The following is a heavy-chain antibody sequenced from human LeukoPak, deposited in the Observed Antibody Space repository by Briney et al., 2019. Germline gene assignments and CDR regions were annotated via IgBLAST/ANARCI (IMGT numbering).Heavy chain of an antibody. D-gene: IGHD3-22*01. CDR2: IYPGDSDT. CDR3: AAGYYKYYFDY. J-gene: IGHJ4*02. Sequence: GESLKISCKGSGYSFTSYWIAWVRQMPGKGLEWMGIIYPGDSDTRYSPSFQGQVTISADKSISTAYLQWSSLRASETAMYYCAAGYYKYYFDYWGQGTLVTVSS. V-gene: IGHV5-51*01. CDR1: GYSFTSYW.